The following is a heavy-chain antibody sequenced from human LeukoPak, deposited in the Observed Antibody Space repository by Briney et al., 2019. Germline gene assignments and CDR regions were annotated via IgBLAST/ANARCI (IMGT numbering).Heavy chain of an antibody. Sequence: GGSLRLSCAASEFTFSDYYMSWGRQAPGKGLEWGSYISYSGDTVYYADSVKGRFTGSRDNSKNTLYLQMNSLSAEDTAVYYCARISSASSGDYWGQGTLVTVSS. CDR1: EFTFSDYY. CDR2: ISYSGDTV. V-gene: IGHV3-11*04. D-gene: IGHD1-26*01. J-gene: IGHJ4*02. CDR3: ARISSASSGDY.